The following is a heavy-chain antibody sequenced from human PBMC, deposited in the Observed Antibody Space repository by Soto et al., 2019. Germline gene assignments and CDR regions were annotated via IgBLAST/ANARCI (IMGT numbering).Heavy chain of an antibody. Sequence: SETLSLTCTVSGGSISSGDYYWSWIRQPPGKGLEWIGYIYYSGSTYYNPSLKSRVTISVDTSKNQFSLKLSSVTAADTAVYYCARDFSSSGYYYASCGMDVWGQGTTVTVSS. V-gene: IGHV4-30-4*01. D-gene: IGHD3-22*01. CDR3: ARDFSSSGYYYASCGMDV. CDR2: IYYSGST. J-gene: IGHJ6*02. CDR1: GGSISSGDYY.